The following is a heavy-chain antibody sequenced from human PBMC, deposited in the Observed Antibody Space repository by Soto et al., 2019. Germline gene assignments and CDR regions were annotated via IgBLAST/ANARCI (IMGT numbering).Heavy chain of an antibody. D-gene: IGHD2-21*02. CDR3: ARDLCGYCATDCYPLDV. CDR2: ISAYNGNT. Sequence: AAVKVTCKASGYTFTSYGFSWVRQAPGQGLEWMGWISAYNGNTNYAQKLQGRVTMTTDTSTSTAYMELRSLRSDDTAVYYRARDLCGYCATDCYPLDVWGQ. J-gene: IGHJ6*02. CDR1: GYTFTSYG. V-gene: IGHV1-18*01.